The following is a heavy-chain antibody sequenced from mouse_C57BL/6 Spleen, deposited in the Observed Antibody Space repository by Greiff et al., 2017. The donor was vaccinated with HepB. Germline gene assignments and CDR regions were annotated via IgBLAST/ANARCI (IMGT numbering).Heavy chain of an antibody. V-gene: IGHV5-6*01. CDR2: ISSGGSYT. J-gene: IGHJ3*01. Sequence: EVNLVESGGDLVKPGGSLKLSCAASGFTFSSYGMSWVRQTPDKRLEWVATISSGGSYTYYPDSVKGRFTISRDNAKNTLYLQMSSLKSEDTAMYYCARDYGSSYGLAYWGQGTLVTVSA. D-gene: IGHD1-1*01. CDR3: ARDYGSSYGLAY. CDR1: GFTFSSYG.